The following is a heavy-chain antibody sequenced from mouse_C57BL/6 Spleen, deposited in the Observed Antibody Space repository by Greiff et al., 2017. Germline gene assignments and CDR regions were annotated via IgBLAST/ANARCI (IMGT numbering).Heavy chain of an antibody. CDR1: GYAFTSSP. V-gene: IGHV1-82*01. J-gene: IGHJ2*01. CDR2: FNPDDGDT. D-gene: IGHD1-2*01. Sequence: VQRLQSGPELVKPGASVKISCKASGYAFTSSPMNWVKQKPGKGLEWIGRFNPDDGDTNYNGKFKGKATLTADKSSSTAYMQLSSVTSEDSAVYSCAIITTGDYWGQGTTLTVSS. CDR3: AIITTGDY.